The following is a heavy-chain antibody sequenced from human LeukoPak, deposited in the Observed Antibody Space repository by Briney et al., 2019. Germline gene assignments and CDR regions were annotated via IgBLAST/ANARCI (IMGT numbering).Heavy chain of an antibody. Sequence: GGSLRLSCEGSGFRFGDYGMSWVRQAPGKGLEWVAAINWKGDSTRYADSLKGRFTVSRDNAKSALYLHMNSLRVEDTALYYCKASGLKTAESPRVGHFHYQYMDVWGKGTTVTVSS. V-gene: IGHV3-20*04. J-gene: IGHJ6*03. CDR2: INWKGDST. D-gene: IGHD1-26*01. CDR3: KASGLKTAESPRVGHFHYQYMDV. CDR1: GFRFGDYG.